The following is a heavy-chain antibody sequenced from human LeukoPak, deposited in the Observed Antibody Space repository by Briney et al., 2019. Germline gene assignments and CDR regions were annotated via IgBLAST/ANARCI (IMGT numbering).Heavy chain of an antibody. J-gene: IGHJ4*02. V-gene: IGHV1-18*04. D-gene: IGHD6-13*01. CDR2: ISVYNGHT. CDR1: GYTFTSYG. CDR3: ARDYGSIAAAGTHDY. Sequence: ASVKVSCKASGYTFTSYGISWVRQAPGQGLEWMGWISVYNGHTNYAQKLQGRVTMTTDTSTSTAYMELRSLRSDDTAVYYCARDYGSIAAAGTHDYWGQGTLVTVSP.